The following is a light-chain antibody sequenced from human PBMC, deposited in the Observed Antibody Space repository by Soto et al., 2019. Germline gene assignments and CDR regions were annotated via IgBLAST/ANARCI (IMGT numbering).Light chain of an antibody. CDR3: GSYASSSTLYV. Sequence: QCVLTQPASVSGSPGQSITISCTGTSSDVGGYNYVSWYQQHSGKAPKRMIYDVSNRPSGVSNRFSGSKSGNTASLTISGLQAEDEADYYCGSYASSSTLYVFGTGTKVTVL. V-gene: IGLV2-14*01. J-gene: IGLJ1*01. CDR1: SSDVGGYNY. CDR2: DVS.